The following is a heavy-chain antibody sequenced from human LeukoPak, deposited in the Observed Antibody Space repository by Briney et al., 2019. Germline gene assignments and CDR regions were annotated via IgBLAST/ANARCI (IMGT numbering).Heavy chain of an antibody. CDR1: GFNFRSFG. CDR3: AREAGWGQWYFDF. V-gene: IGHV3-30*03. D-gene: IGHD2-15*01. CDR2: VADDGNHK. J-gene: IGHJ4*02. Sequence: GMSLRLSCAASGFNFRSFGMHWVRQAPGKGREWVAVVADDGNHKVYADSAKGRFTIYRDNSKNTLYLQMDSLRAEDTAVYYCAREAGWGQWYFDFGGEGTGVSVFS.